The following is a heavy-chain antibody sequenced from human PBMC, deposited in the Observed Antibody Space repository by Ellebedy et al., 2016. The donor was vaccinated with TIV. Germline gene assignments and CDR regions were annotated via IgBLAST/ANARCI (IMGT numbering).Heavy chain of an antibody. D-gene: IGHD3-9*01. Sequence: AASVKVSCKTTGYTFTGYYMHWVRQAPGQGLEWMGWINPNSGGTNYAQKFQGRVTMTRDTSISTAYMELSRLRSDDTAVYYCAKERAYTSDYYYSGMDVWGQGTTVTVSS. CDR3: AKERAYTSDYYYSGMDV. CDR1: GYTFTGYY. J-gene: IGHJ6*02. V-gene: IGHV1-2*02. CDR2: INPNSGGT.